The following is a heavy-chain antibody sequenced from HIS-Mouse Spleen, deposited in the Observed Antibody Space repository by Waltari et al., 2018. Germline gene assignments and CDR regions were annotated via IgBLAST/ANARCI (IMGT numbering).Heavy chain of an antibody. D-gene: IGHD5-18*01. V-gene: IGHV3-11*01. CDR3: ARDSVIQGPFYSYGYYFDY. J-gene: IGHJ4*02. CDR2: ISSSGSTI. Sequence: QVQLVESGGGLVKPGGSLRLSCAASGFTFSDYYMSWIRWAPGKGLEWVSYISSSGSTIYYADSVKGRFTISRDNAKNSLYLQMNSLRAEDTAVYYCARDSVIQGPFYSYGYYFDYWGQGTLVTVSS. CDR1: GFTFSDYY.